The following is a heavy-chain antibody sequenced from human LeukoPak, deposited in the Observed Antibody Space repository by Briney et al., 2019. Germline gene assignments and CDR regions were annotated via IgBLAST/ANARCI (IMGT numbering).Heavy chain of an antibody. V-gene: IGHV1-18*01. J-gene: IGHJ6*02. CDR1: GYTFTSYG. Sequence: ASVKVSCKASGYTFTSYGISWVRQAPGQGLEWMGWISAYNGNTNYAQKLQGRVTMTTDTSTSTAYMELRSLRSDDTAVYYCARGGGYSGYDSRDYYYGMDVWGQGTTVTVSS. D-gene: IGHD5-12*01. CDR3: ARGGGYSGYDSRDYYYGMDV. CDR2: ISAYNGNT.